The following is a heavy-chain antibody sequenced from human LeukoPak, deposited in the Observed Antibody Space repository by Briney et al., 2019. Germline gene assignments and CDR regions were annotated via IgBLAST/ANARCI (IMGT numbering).Heavy chain of an antibody. D-gene: IGHD2-15*01. CDR3: TRAGRYCSGGSCYSFY. CDR2: IRSKAHGGTT. V-gene: IGHV3-49*03. J-gene: IGHJ4*02. Sequence: PGRSLRLSCTASGFTFGDYAMSWFRRAPGEGLEWVGFIRSKAHGGTTEYAASVKGRFTISRDDSKSIAYLQMDSLKTEDTAVYYCTRAGRYCSGGSCYSFYWGQGTLVTVSS. CDR1: GFTFGDYA.